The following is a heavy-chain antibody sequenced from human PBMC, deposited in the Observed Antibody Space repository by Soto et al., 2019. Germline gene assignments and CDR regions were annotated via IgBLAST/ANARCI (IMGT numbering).Heavy chain of an antibody. Sequence: RLSCAASGFTFSSYAMSWVRQAPGKGLEWVSAISGSGGSTYYADSVKGRFTISRDNSKNTLYLQMNSLRAEDTAVYYCAKESLIIAAAGTYFDYWGQGTLVTVSS. CDR1: GFTFSSYA. CDR3: AKESLIIAAAGTYFDY. D-gene: IGHD6-13*01. V-gene: IGHV3-23*01. CDR2: ISGSGGST. J-gene: IGHJ4*02.